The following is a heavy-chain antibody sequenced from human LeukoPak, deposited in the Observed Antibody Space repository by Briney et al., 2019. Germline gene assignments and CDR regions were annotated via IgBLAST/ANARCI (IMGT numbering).Heavy chain of an antibody. CDR2: INSDGSST. CDR3: ARSRAMDY. Sequence: GGSLRLSCAASGFTFSSYWMHWVRQAPGKGRVWISRINSDGSSTNYVDSVKGRFAISRDNAKNTLYLQMNSLRAEDTAVYYCARSRAMDYWGQGTLVTVSS. CDR1: GFTFSSYW. D-gene: IGHD2-2*01. J-gene: IGHJ4*02. V-gene: IGHV3-74*01.